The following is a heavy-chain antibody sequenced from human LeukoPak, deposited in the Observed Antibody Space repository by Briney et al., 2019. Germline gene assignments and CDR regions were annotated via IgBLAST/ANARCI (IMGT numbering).Heavy chain of an antibody. CDR2: IYYSGST. CDR1: GGSISSSSYY. Sequence: SETLSLTCTVSGGSISSSSYYWGWIRQPPGKGLEWIGSIYYSGSTYYNPSLKSRVTISVDTSKNQFSLKLSSVTAADTAVYYCARGSYSSIPYFDYWGQGTLVTVSS. J-gene: IGHJ4*02. CDR3: ARGSYSSIPYFDY. D-gene: IGHD6-13*01. V-gene: IGHV4-39*07.